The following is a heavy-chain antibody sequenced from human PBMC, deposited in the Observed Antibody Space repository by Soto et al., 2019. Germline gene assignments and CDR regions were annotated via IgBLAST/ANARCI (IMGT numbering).Heavy chain of an antibody. CDR3: ARLGYCSSTSCYDFDY. V-gene: IGHV4-39*01. CDR1: GGSISSSSYY. CDR2: IYYSGST. Sequence: QLQLQESGPGLVKPSETLSLTCTVSGGSISSSSYYWGWIHQPPGKGLEWIGSIYYSGSTYYNPSLKSRVTISVDTSKNQFSLKLSSVTAADTAVYYCARLGYCSSTSCYDFDYWGQGTLVTVSS. D-gene: IGHD2-2*01. J-gene: IGHJ4*02.